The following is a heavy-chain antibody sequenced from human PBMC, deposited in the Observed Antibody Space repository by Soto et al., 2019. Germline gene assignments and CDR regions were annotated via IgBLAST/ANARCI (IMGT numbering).Heavy chain of an antibody. Sequence: PGGSLRLSCAASGFTFSSYSMNWVRQAPGKGLEWVSYISSSSSTIYYADSVKGRFTISRDNAKNSLYLQMNSLRAEDTAVYYCARGLRSSWYGFGYYMDVWGKGTTVTVSS. J-gene: IGHJ6*03. V-gene: IGHV3-48*01. CDR1: GFTFSSYS. CDR2: ISSSSSTI. CDR3: ARGLRSSWYGFGYYMDV. D-gene: IGHD6-13*01.